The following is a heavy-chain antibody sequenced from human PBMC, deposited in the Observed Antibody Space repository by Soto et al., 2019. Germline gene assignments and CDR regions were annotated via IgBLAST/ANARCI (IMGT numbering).Heavy chain of an antibody. CDR1: GFTFSSYG. D-gene: IGHD3-22*01. CDR2: IWYDGSNK. CDR3: ARGYYDSSGYGL. Sequence: GSLRLSCAASGFTFSSYGMHWVRQAPGKGLEWVAVIWYDGSNKYYADSVKGRFTISRDNSKNTLYLQMNSLRAEDTAVYYCARGYYDSSGYGLWGQGTLVSVSS. V-gene: IGHV3-33*01. J-gene: IGHJ4*02.